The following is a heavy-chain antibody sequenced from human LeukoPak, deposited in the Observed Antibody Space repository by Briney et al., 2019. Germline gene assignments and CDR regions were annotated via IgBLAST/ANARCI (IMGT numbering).Heavy chain of an antibody. V-gene: IGHV4-39*01. D-gene: IGHD6-13*01. J-gene: IGHJ4*02. CDR2: IYYSGST. Sequence: SKTLSLTCTVSGGSISSSSYYWGRIRQPPGKGLEWIGSIYYSGSTYYNPSLKSRVTISVDTSKNQFSLKLSSVTAADTAVYYCARHVAEYSSSWYLDYWGQGTLVTVSS. CDR1: GGSISSSSYY. CDR3: ARHVAEYSSSWYLDY.